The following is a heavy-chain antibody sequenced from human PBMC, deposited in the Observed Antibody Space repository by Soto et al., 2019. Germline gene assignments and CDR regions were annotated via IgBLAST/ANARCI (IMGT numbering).Heavy chain of an antibody. CDR1: GFSLSTSGVG. V-gene: IGHV2-5*01. J-gene: IGHJ4*02. D-gene: IGHD6-6*01. CDR3: AHIFRIAGRNPYYFDY. Sequence: QITLKESGPPLVKPTQTLTLTCTFSGFSLSTSGVGVGWIRQPPGKALEWLALIYWNDDKRYSPSLKSRLTITKDTSKNQVVLTMTNMDPVDTATYYCAHIFRIAGRNPYYFDYWGQGTLVTVSS. CDR2: IYWNDDK.